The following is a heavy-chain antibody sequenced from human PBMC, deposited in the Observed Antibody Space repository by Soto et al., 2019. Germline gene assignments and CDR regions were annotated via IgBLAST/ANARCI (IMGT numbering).Heavy chain of an antibody. CDR3: ARHVGYSSSWFSTDGAYYYYGMDV. J-gene: IGHJ6*02. V-gene: IGHV5-10-1*01. D-gene: IGHD6-13*01. CDR1: GYSFTSYW. CDR2: IDPSDSYT. Sequence: PGESLKISCKGSGYSFTSYWISWVRQMPGKGLEWMGRIDPSDSYTNYSPSFQGHVTISADKSISTAYLQWSSLKASDTAMYYCARHVGYSSSWFSTDGAYYYYGMDVWGQGTTVTVYS.